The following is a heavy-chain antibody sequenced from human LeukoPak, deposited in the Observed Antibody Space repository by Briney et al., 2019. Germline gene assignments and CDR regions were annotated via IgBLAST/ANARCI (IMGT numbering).Heavy chain of an antibody. V-gene: IGHV4-30-2*01. Sequence: SETLSLTCAVSGGSISSGGYSWSWIRQPPGKGLEWIGYICHSGSTYYNPSLKSRVTISVDRSKNQFSLKLSSVTAADTAVYYCASVSSSSNLFDYWGQGTLVTVSS. CDR2: ICHSGST. CDR1: GGSISSGGYS. CDR3: ASVSSSSNLFDY. J-gene: IGHJ4*02. D-gene: IGHD6-6*01.